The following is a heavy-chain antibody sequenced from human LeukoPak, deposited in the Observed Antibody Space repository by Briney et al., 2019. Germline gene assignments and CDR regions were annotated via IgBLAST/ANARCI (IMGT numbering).Heavy chain of an antibody. CDR3: ARHDTAMATDYGMDV. Sequence: GGSLRLSCAASGFTFSSYSMNWVRQAPGKGLEWVSYISSSSSTIYYADSVKGRFTISRDNAKNSLYLQMNSLRAEDTAVYYCARHDTAMATDYGMDVWGQGTTVTVSS. CDR2: ISSSSSTI. V-gene: IGHV3-48*01. D-gene: IGHD5-18*01. J-gene: IGHJ6*02. CDR1: GFTFSSYS.